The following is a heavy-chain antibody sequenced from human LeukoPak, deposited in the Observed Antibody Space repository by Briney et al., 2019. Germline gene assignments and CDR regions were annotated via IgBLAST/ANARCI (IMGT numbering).Heavy chain of an antibody. J-gene: IGHJ4*02. V-gene: IGHV3-23*01. D-gene: IGHD3-22*01. CDR3: AKTHYFDTSAADY. Sequence: PGGSLRLPCAASGFTFSTYGMSWVRQAPGKGLEWVSAICGSGGCTYYADSVKGRFAISRDNSKNTLYLQMSSLRAEDTAVYYCAKTHYFDTSAADYWGQGTLVTVSS. CDR1: GFTFSTYG. CDR2: ICGSGGCT.